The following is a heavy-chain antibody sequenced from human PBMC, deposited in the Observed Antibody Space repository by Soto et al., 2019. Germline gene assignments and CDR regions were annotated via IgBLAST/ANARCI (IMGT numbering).Heavy chain of an antibody. Sequence: GGSLRLSCAASGFTFSSYAMNWVRQAPGKGLEWVSVISGSDGSTYYADSVKGRFTISRDNSKNTLYLQMNSLRAEDTAVYYCAKDRSTYYLVPPFDPWGQGTLVTVSS. CDR2: ISGSDGST. J-gene: IGHJ5*02. D-gene: IGHD3-10*01. V-gene: IGHV3-23*01. CDR1: GFTFSSYA. CDR3: AKDRSTYYLVPPFDP.